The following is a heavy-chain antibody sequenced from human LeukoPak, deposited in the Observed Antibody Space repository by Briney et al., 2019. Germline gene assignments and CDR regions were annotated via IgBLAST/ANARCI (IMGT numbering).Heavy chain of an antibody. Sequence: PSETLSLTRNVSGGSISSYYWSWIRQPPGKGLEWIGYIYYSGSTNYNPSLKSRVTISVDTSKNQFSLKVTSVTAADTAVYYCARMGPPLRGVRYYYYMDVWGKGTTVTVSS. CDR3: ARMGPPLRGVRYYYYMDV. D-gene: IGHD3-10*01. CDR2: IYYSGST. CDR1: GGSISSYY. V-gene: IGHV4-59*01. J-gene: IGHJ6*03.